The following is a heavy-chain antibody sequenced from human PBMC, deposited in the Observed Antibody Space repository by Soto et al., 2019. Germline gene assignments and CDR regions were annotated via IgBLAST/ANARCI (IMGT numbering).Heavy chain of an antibody. Sequence: SETLSLTCTVSGGSISSSSYYWGWIRQPPGKGLEWSGSIYYSGSTYYNPSLKSRVTISVDTSKNQFSLKLSSVTAADTAVYYCASRIAVAVAAFDIWGQGTMVTVSS. CDR1: GGSISSSSYY. CDR2: IYYSGST. D-gene: IGHD6-19*01. CDR3: ASRIAVAVAAFDI. J-gene: IGHJ3*02. V-gene: IGHV4-39*01.